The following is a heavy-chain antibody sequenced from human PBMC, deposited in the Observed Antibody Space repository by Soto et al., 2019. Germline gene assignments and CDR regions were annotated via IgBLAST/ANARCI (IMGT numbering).Heavy chain of an antibody. D-gene: IGHD4-4*01. CDR1: GGTFSSYA. J-gene: IGHJ5*02. CDR2: IIPIFGTA. CDR3: ARCLHDYSHWFDP. V-gene: IGHV1-69*06. Sequence: GASVKVSCKASGGTFSSYAISWVRQAPGQGLEWMGGIIPIFGTANYAQKFQGRVTITADKSTSTAYMELSSLRSEDTAVYYCARCLHDYSHWFDPWGQGTLVTVSS.